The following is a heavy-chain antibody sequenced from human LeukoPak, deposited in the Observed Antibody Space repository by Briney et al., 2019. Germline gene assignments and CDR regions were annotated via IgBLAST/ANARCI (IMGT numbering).Heavy chain of an antibody. CDR2: ISSDGSTI. CDR3: ARRAAAGRCLDY. Sequence: PGRSLRLSCAVSGFTFSDYYMSWIRQAPGKGLEWVSYISSDGSTISHADSVKGRFTISSDNAENSLYLQMNSLRAEDTAVYYCARRAAAGRCLDYWGQGTLVTVSS. CDR1: GFTFSDYY. D-gene: IGHD6-25*01. V-gene: IGHV3-11*01. J-gene: IGHJ4*02.